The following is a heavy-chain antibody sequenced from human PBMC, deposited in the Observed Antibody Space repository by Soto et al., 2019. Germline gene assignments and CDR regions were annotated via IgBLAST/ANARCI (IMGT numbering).Heavy chain of an antibody. Sequence: ASETLSLTCTVSGGSISSSSYFWGWIRQPPGKGLEWIGSIYYSGGTYYNPSLKSRVTISVDTSKNQFSLKLSSVTAADTALYYCASGNILTGYYLDHWGQGTLVTVS. CDR2: IYYSGGT. J-gene: IGHJ4*02. CDR3: ASGNILTGYYLDH. V-gene: IGHV4-39*01. CDR1: GGSISSSSYF. D-gene: IGHD3-9*01.